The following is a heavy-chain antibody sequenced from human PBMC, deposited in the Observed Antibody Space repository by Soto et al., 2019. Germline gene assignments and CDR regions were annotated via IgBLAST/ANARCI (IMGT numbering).Heavy chain of an antibody. CDR3: ARGGRSGGSCYSYYFDY. D-gene: IGHD2-15*01. CDR2: IYYSGST. Sequence: SETLSLTCTVSGGSISSYYWSWIRQPPGKGLEWIGYIYYSGSTNYNPSLKSRVTISVDTSKNQFSLKLSSVTAADTAVYYCARGGRSGGSCYSYYFDYWGQGTLVT. J-gene: IGHJ4*02. V-gene: IGHV4-59*01. CDR1: GGSISSYY.